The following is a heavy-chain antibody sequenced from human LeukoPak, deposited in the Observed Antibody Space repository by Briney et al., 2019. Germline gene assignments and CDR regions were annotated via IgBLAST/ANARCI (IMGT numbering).Heavy chain of an antibody. CDR3: ATESLVVVPAAINAFDI. CDR1: GGTFSSYA. Sequence: ASVKVSCKASGGTFSSYAISWVRQAPGQGLEWMGGIIPIFGTANYAQKFQGRVTITADTSTDTAYMELSSLRSEDTAVYYCATESLVVVPAAINAFDIWGRGTMVTVSS. CDR2: IIPIFGTA. D-gene: IGHD2-2*01. J-gene: IGHJ3*02. V-gene: IGHV1-69*06.